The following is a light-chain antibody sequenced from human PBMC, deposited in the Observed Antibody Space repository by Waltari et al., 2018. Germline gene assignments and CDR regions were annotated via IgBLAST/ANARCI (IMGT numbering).Light chain of an antibody. CDR1: SSDVGDYDY. Sequence: QSALTQPASVSGSPGQSITISCTGTSSDVGDYDYVHCYQQHPGEAPKLMIYEVSNRPSGVSTRFSGSKSGNTASLIISGLHAEDEADYYCSSYTSSTTYVFGTGTKVTVL. V-gene: IGLV2-14*01. J-gene: IGLJ1*01. CDR2: EVS. CDR3: SSYTSSTTYV.